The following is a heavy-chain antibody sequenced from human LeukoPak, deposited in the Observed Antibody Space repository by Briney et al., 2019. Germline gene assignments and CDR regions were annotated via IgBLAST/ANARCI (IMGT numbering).Heavy chain of an antibody. CDR3: ARAKYGSGSSAFDY. Sequence: GGSLRLSCAASGFTFSSYSMNWARQAPGKGLEWVSSISSSSSYIYYADSVKGRFTISRDNAKNSLYLQMNSLRAEDTAVYYCARAKYGSGSSAFDYWGQGTLVTVSS. J-gene: IGHJ4*02. CDR1: GFTFSSYS. V-gene: IGHV3-21*01. D-gene: IGHD3-10*01. CDR2: ISSSSSYI.